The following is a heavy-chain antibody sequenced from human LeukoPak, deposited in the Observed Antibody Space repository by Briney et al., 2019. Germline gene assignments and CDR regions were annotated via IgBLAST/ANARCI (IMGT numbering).Heavy chain of an antibody. J-gene: IGHJ4*02. CDR2: INPNSGGT. Sequence: ASVKVSCKASGYTFTRYYLHWVRQAPGQGLEWMGWINPNSGGTNYAQKFQGRVTMTRDTSISTAYMELSRLRSEDTAVYYCARDRPPSYCGGDCYEHYFDYWGQGTLVTVSS. D-gene: IGHD2-21*02. V-gene: IGHV1-2*02. CDR1: GYTFTRYY. CDR3: ARDRPPSYCGGDCYEHYFDY.